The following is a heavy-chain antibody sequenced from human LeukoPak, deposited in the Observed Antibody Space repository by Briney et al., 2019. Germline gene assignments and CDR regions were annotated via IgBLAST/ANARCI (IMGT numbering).Heavy chain of an antibody. Sequence: GESLKISCKGSGYSFTNYWITWVRQMPGKGLEWMGRIDPSDSYTNYSPSFQGHVTISADRSISAAYLQWSSLKATDTAMYYCARLKYYGSGSYYFAYWGQGTLVTVSS. CDR1: GYSFTNYW. CDR2: IDPSDSYT. D-gene: IGHD3-10*01. J-gene: IGHJ4*02. V-gene: IGHV5-10-1*01. CDR3: ARLKYYGSGSYYFAY.